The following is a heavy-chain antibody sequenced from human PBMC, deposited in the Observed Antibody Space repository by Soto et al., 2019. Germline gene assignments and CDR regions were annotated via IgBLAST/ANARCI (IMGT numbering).Heavy chain of an antibody. CDR1: GGSISSYY. Sequence: PSETLSLTCTVSGGSISSYYWSWIRQPPGKGLEWIGYIYYSGSTNYNPSLKSRVTISVDTSKNQFSLKLSSVTAADTAVYYCARRDGSGSYYPPDNNWFDLWGQGTLVTVSS. D-gene: IGHD3-10*01. CDR2: IYYSGST. CDR3: ARRDGSGSYYPPDNNWFDL. V-gene: IGHV4-59*08. J-gene: IGHJ5*02.